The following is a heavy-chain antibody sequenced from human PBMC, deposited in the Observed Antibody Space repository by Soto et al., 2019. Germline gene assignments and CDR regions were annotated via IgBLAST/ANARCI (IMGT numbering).Heavy chain of an antibody. CDR1: GGTFSSYA. CDR3: AMEAVGQQLTSPPDY. V-gene: IGHV1-69*01. D-gene: IGHD6-13*01. Sequence: QVQLVQSGAEVKKPGSSVKVSCKASGGTFSSYAISWVRQAPGQGLEWMGGIIPIFGTANYAQKFQDRVTITADEYTSTAYMELSRLSSEDTAVYYCAMEAVGQQLTSPPDYWGQGTLVTVSS. CDR2: IIPIFGTA. J-gene: IGHJ4*02.